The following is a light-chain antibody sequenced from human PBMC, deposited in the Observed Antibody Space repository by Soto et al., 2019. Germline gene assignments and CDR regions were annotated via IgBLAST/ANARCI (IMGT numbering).Light chain of an antibody. Sequence: TLSLSPGERATLSCRASQSVSSDLVWYQQKAGQAPRLLIYDTSTRATGIPARFSGSGSGTEFTLTISSLQSEDSAVYHCQQYNKWPLTFGGRTKVDI. CDR2: DTS. V-gene: IGKV3-15*01. CDR1: QSVSSD. J-gene: IGKJ4*01. CDR3: QQYNKWPLT.